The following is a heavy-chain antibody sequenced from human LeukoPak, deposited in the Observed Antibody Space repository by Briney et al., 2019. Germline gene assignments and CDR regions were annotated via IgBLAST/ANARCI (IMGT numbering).Heavy chain of an antibody. Sequence: GESLKISCKGSGYSFTSYWIGWVRQMPGKGLEWVGIIYPGDSDTRKSPSFQGQVTISADKSISTAYLQWSSLKASDTAIFYCARRGDGIAFDIWGQGTMVTVSS. CDR1: GYSFTSYW. CDR3: ARRGDGIAFDI. CDR2: IYPGDSDT. V-gene: IGHV5-51*01. D-gene: IGHD5-24*01. J-gene: IGHJ3*02.